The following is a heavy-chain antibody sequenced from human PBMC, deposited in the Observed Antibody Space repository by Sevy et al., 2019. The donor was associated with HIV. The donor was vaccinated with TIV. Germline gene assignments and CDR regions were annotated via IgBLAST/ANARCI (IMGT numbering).Heavy chain of an antibody. V-gene: IGHV4-61*01. CDR3: ARDQAESSSTGGLDS. Sequence: SETLSLTCSVSGASVSSGSFFWTGIRQAPGKGQEWIGYIYYSGSTNYNPSLKSRVTFSVDTSKNQFSLKLRSVTAADTAVYYCARDQAESSSTGGLDSWGPGALVTVSS. CDR2: IYYSGST. J-gene: IGHJ4*02. D-gene: IGHD6-6*01. CDR1: GASVSSGSFF.